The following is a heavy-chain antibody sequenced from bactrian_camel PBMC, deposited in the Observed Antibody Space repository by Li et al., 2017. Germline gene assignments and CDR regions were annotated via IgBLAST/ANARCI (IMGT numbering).Heavy chain of an antibody. CDR3: AAGQWYTDEYIY. D-gene: IGHD6*01. Sequence: VQLVESGGGLVQPGGSLRLSCAASGFGFSNYDMNWVRQAPGKGLEWVSSIYKDSTATYYADSVKGRFTISRDKTENTVYLQMGSLKSEDTALYYCAAGQWYTDEYIYWGQGTQVTVS. CDR1: GFGFSNYD. J-gene: IGHJ4*01. V-gene: IGHV3-2*01. CDR2: IYKDSTAT.